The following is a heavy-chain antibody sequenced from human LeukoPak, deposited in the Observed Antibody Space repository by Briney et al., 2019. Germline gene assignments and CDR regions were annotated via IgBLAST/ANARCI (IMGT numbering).Heavy chain of an antibody. V-gene: IGHV3-21*01. Sequence: PGGSLRLSCAASGFTFSVYAMSWVRQAPGKGLEWVSSISGSSSYIYYADSAKGRFTISRDSAKNSLYLQMDSLRGEDTAVYYCARDHDSAPYYRYWGQGTLVTVPS. CDR3: ARDHDSAPYYRY. CDR1: GFTFSVYA. D-gene: IGHD3-22*01. CDR2: ISGSSSYI. J-gene: IGHJ4*02.